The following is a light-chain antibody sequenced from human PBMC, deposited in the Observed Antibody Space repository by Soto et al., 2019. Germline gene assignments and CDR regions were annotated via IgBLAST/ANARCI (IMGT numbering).Light chain of an antibody. CDR2: EVS. J-gene: IGLJ1*01. Sequence: QSALAQPASVSGSPGQSITISCTGNSNDVGSYNLVSWYQQHPGKAPKLMIYEVSKRPSGVSNRFSGSKSGNTASLTISGLQAEDGADYYCCSYAGSSTYVFGTGTKVTVL. CDR3: CSYAGSSTYV. CDR1: SNDVGSYNL. V-gene: IGLV2-23*02.